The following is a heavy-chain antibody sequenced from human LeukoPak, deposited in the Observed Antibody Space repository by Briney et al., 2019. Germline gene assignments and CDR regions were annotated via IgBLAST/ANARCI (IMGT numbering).Heavy chain of an antibody. CDR3: ARGPYCGGDCYSRPFFDY. CDR2: INSNSGGT. D-gene: IGHD2-21*02. V-gene: IGHV1-2*02. Sequence: GASVKVSCKASGYTFTGYYMHWVRQAPGQGLEWMGWINSNSGGTNYAQNFQGGVTMTRDTSISTAYTEVSTLRSDDTAVYYCARGPYCGGDCYSRPFFDYWGQGTLVTVSS. CDR1: GYTFTGYY. J-gene: IGHJ4*02.